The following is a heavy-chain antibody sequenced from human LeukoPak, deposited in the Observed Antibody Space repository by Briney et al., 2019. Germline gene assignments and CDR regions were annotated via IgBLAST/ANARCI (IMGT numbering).Heavy chain of an antibody. J-gene: IGHJ4*02. CDR2: ISSSSSTI. CDR1: GLTFSSYS. D-gene: IGHD2-15*01. CDR3: ARARASGRSGFDY. V-gene: IGHV3-48*02. Sequence: GGSLRLSCAASGLTFSSYSMNWVRQAPGKGLEWVPYISSSSSTIYYADSVKGRFTISRDNAKNSLYLQMNSLRDEDTAVYYCARARASGRSGFDYWGQGTLVTVSS.